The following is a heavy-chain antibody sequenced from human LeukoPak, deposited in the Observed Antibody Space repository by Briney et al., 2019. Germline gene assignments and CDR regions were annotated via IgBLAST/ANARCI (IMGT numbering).Heavy chain of an antibody. V-gene: IGHV4-34*01. Sequence: SETLSLTCAVYGGSFSGYYWSWIRQPPGKGLEWIGEINHSGNTNYNPSLKSRVTISVDTSKNQFSLKLSSVTAADTAVYYCARGRFLEGLRPFDYWGQGTLVTVSS. CDR2: INHSGNT. CDR1: GGSFSGYY. CDR3: ARGRFLEGLRPFDY. J-gene: IGHJ4*02. D-gene: IGHD3-3*01.